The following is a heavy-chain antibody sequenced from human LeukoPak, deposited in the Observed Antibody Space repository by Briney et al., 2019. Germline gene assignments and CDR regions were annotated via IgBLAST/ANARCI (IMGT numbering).Heavy chain of an antibody. CDR1: GFTFSDYY. CDR3: ARHYYPGGAFDI. V-gene: IGHV3-11*01. D-gene: IGHD3-10*01. Sequence: GGSLRLSCAASGFTFSDYYMGWIRQAPGKGLEWVSYISSSGSTIYYADSVKGRFTISRDNAKNSLYLQMNSLGAEDTAVYYCARHYYPGGAFDIWGQGTMVTVSS. CDR2: ISSSGSTI. J-gene: IGHJ3*02.